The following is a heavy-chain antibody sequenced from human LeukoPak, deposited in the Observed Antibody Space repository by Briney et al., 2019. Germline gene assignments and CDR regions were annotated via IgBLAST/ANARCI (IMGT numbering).Heavy chain of an antibody. CDR1: GFTFSSYA. CDR2: ISGSGGST. D-gene: IGHD5-18*01. J-gene: IGHJ3*02. Sequence: GGSLRLSCAASGFTFSSYAMSWVRQAPGKGLEWVSAISGSGGSTYYADSVKGRFTISRDNSKNTLYLQMNSLRAEDTAVYYCAKDGQLWSEPLDAFDIWGQGTMVTVSS. CDR3: AKDGQLWSEPLDAFDI. V-gene: IGHV3-23*01.